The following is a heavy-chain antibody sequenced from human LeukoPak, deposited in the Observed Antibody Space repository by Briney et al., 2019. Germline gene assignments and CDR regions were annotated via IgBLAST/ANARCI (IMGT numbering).Heavy chain of an antibody. D-gene: IGHD5-18*01. Sequence: GGSLRLSCAASGFTISANFMSWVRQAPGKGLEWVSIMYSVGYTFYSDSVKGRLTISRDPSKNSLDLQMDSLRVDDTAVYYCARDLSGYSYGFGGDLWGQGTLVTVSS. CDR1: GFTISANF. J-gene: IGHJ4*02. CDR3: ARDLSGYSYGFGGDL. CDR2: MYSVGYT. V-gene: IGHV3-66*01.